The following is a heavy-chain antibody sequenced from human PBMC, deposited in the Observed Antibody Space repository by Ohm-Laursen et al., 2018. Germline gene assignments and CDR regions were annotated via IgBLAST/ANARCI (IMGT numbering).Heavy chain of an antibody. CDR1: GFTVSSNY. J-gene: IGHJ6*02. D-gene: IGHD6-6*01. CDR2: IYSGGST. CDR3: ARDSSARPLYYYYGMDV. V-gene: IGHV3-66*01. Sequence: SLRLSCAASGFTVSSNYMSWVRQAPGKGLEWVSVIYSGGSTYYADSVKGRFTISRDNSKNTLYLQMNSLRAEDTAVYYCARDSSARPLYYYYGMDVWGQGTTVTVSS.